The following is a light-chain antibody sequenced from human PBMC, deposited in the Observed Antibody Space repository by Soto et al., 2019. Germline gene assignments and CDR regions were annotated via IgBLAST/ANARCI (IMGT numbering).Light chain of an antibody. V-gene: IGKV4-1*01. CDR3: QLYYSTPYT. J-gene: IGKJ2*01. CDR2: WAS. Sequence: DIVMTQSPDSLAVSLGGRATINCKSSQSVLYSSNNKNYLAWYQQKPGQPPKLLIYWASTRESGVPDRFSGSGSGTDFTLTISSLQAEDVAVYYCQLYYSTPYTFGQGTKLEIK. CDR1: QSVLYSSNNKNY.